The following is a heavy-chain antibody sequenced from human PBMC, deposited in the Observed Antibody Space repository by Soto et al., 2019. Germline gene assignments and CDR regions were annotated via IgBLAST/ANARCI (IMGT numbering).Heavy chain of an antibody. CDR3: ASLERWMHGDY. Sequence: EVQLLESGGGLVQPGGSLRLSCADSGFTFSYYAMSWVRQAPGKGPEWVSGITGRGGNIYYADSVKGRFTITRDNSKNTMSLQTNSLEVENMAVYYCASLERWMHGDYWGQGTLVTVSS. CDR2: ITGRGGNI. V-gene: IGHV3-23*01. D-gene: IGHD2-2*03. J-gene: IGHJ4*02. CDR1: GFTFSYYA.